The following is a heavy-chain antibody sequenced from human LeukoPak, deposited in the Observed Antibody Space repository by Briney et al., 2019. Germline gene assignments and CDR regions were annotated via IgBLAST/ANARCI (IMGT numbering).Heavy chain of an antibody. D-gene: IGHD3-10*02. CDR3: TRGRLSTGAPKLDY. CDR1: GGSISSGGYY. Sequence: PSQTLSLTCTVSGGSISSGGYYWSWIRQHPGKGLEWIGYIYYSGSTNYNPSLKNRVTISVDTSKNQFSLKLSSVTAADTAVYYCTRGRLSTGAPKLDYWGQGTLVTLSS. J-gene: IGHJ4*02. V-gene: IGHV4-31*03. CDR2: IYYSGST.